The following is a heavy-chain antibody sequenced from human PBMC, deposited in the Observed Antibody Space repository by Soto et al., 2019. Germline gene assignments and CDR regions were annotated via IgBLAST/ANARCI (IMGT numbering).Heavy chain of an antibody. J-gene: IGHJ4*02. CDR1: GGFI. V-gene: IGHV4-28*01. Sequence: PSETLSLTCTVSGGFIWGWIRQSPGKGLEWIGYIYSGGRSYYNPSLKSRVTMSVDTAKNQFSLKLTSVTAVDTAVYYCARKPRSAAAEFDYWGQGTLVTVSS. CDR3: ARKPRSAAAEFDY. CDR2: IYSGGRS. D-gene: IGHD6-13*01.